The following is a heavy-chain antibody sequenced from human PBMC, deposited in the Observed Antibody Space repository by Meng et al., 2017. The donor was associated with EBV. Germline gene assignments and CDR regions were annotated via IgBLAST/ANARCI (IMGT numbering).Heavy chain of an antibody. CDR1: GYTFTLYG. V-gene: IGHV1-18*01. Sequence: QLVQSGAGLKEPGATVNVSCKVSGYTFTLYGSTWVRQAPGQGLEWMGWISAYNGNTNYAQKLQGRVTMTTDTSTSTAYMELRSLRSDDTAVYYCARGLDYFDYWGQGTLVTVSS. CDR3: ARGLDYFDY. CDR2: ISAYNGNT. J-gene: IGHJ4*02.